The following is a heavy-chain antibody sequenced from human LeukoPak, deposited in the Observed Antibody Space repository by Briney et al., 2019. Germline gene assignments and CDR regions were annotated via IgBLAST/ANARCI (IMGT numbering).Heavy chain of an antibody. CDR3: AEDQFGSGYFDY. Sequence: GASVKVSCKASGGTFSSYAISWVRQAPGQGLEWMGRIIPILGIANYAQKFQGRVTITADKSTSTAYMELSSLRPEDTAVYYCAEDQFGSGYFDYWGQGTLVTVSS. CDR1: GGTFSSYA. D-gene: IGHD3-10*01. CDR2: IIPILGIA. V-gene: IGHV1-69*04. J-gene: IGHJ4*02.